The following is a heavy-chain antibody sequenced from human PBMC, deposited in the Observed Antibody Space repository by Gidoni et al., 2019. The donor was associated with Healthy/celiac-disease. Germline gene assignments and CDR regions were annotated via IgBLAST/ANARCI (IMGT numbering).Heavy chain of an antibody. V-gene: IGHV4-59*08. J-gene: IGHJ6*02. CDR2: IYYSGST. Sequence: WIRQPPRKGLEWIGYIYYSGSTNYNPSLKSRVTISVDTSKNQFPLKLSSVTAADTAVYYCARHGSYYYYGMDVWGQGTTVTVSS. CDR3: ARHGSYYYYGMDV. D-gene: IGHD5-12*01.